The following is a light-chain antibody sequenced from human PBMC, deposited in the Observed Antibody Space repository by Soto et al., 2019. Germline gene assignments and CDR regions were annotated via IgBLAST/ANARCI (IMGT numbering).Light chain of an antibody. CDR3: QQYYSFPRT. V-gene: IGKV3-20*01. J-gene: IGKJ1*01. CDR1: QSVGSY. Sequence: EIVLTQSPGTLSLSPGERATLSCRASQSVGSYLAWYQQKPGQAPRLLISDTSSRATGIPDRFSGSGSGTDFTLTISSLQPDDFATYYCQQYYSFPRTFGQGTKVDIK. CDR2: DTS.